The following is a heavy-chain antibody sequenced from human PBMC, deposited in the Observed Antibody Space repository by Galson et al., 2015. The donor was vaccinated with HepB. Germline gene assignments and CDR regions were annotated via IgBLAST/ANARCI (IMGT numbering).Heavy chain of an antibody. D-gene: IGHD4/OR15-4a*01. CDR1: GFTFSSHA. V-gene: IGHV3-30-3*01. CDR2: ISFDGTNK. Sequence: SLRLSCAASGFTFSSHAIHWVRQAPGKGLEWVADISFDGTNKYYADSVKGRFTISRDNSKNTLYLQMNSLRPEDTAAYYCARGQIYGDNEYLVCWGQGTLVTVSS. CDR3: ARGQIYGDNEYLVC. J-gene: IGHJ4*02.